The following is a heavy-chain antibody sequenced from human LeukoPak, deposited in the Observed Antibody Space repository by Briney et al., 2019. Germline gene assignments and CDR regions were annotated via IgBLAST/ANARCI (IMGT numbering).Heavy chain of an antibody. V-gene: IGHV1-69*01. J-gene: IGHJ3*02. CDR3: ARRSFGAVAGDDAFDI. D-gene: IGHD6-19*01. CDR2: IIPIFGTA. CDR1: GGTFSNYA. Sequence: GSSVKVSCKASGGTFSNYAISWVRQAPGQGLEWMGGIIPIFGTANYAQKFQGRVTITADESTSTAYMELSSLRSEDTAVYYCARRSFGAVAGDDAFDIWGQGTMVTVSS.